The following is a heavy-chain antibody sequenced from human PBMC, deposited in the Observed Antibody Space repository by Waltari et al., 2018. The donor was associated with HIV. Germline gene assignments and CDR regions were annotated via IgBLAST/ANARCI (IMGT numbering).Heavy chain of an antibody. D-gene: IGHD3-3*01. CDR3: ASQPGGTIFGVVITLNWFDP. CDR2: IYYSGST. Sequence: QLPLQESGPGLVQPSQTLSPTCPVSGASITSSSSSWAWIRHPPGAGLEWIGSIYYSGSTYYNPSLKIRVTISVDTSKNQFSLKLSSVTAADTAVYYCASQPGGTIFGVVITLNWFDPWGQGTLVTVSS. CDR1: GASITSSSSS. J-gene: IGHJ5*02. V-gene: IGHV4-39*01.